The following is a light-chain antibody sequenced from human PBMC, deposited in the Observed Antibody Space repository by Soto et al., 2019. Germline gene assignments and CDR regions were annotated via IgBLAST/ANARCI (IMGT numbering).Light chain of an antibody. V-gene: IGKV3-20*01. CDR2: GAS. CDR1: QSVTTR. CDR3: QQYGGSPFT. Sequence: MGFTQSPGTRSLSPGEIVTLSCRASQSVTTRLAWYQPKPGQAPTLLMSGASNRASGVPVRFSGSGSGTDFTLTITRLEPERFSLYYCQQYGGSPFTFGLGTRLE. J-gene: IGKJ5*01.